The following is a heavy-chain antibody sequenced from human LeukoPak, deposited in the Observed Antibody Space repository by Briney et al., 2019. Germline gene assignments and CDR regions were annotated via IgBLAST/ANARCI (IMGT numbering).Heavy chain of an antibody. D-gene: IGHD6-13*01. Sequence: SETLSLTCAVYGGSFSAYYWSWIRQPPGKGLDWIGEINHSGSTNYNPSLKSRVTISIDTSKNQFSLEMSSVTAADTAVYYCARGRGARSSRWYNWFDPWGQGTLVTVSS. V-gene: IGHV4-34*01. CDR2: INHSGST. CDR3: ARGRGARSSRWYNWFDP. CDR1: GGSFSAYY. J-gene: IGHJ5*02.